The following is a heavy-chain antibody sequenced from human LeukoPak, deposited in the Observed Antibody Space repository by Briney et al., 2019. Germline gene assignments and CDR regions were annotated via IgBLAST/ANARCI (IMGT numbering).Heavy chain of an antibody. V-gene: IGHV2-70*11. CDR3: ARINDGDGGGDAFDI. Sequence: SGPTLVNPTQTLTLTCTFSGFSLSTSGMCVSWIRQPPGKALEWLARIDWDDDKYYSTSLKTRLTISKDTSKNQVVLTMTNMDPVDTATYYCARINDGDGGGDAFDIWGQGTMVTVSS. J-gene: IGHJ3*02. CDR2: IDWDDDK. CDR1: GFSLSTSGMC. D-gene: IGHD4-17*01.